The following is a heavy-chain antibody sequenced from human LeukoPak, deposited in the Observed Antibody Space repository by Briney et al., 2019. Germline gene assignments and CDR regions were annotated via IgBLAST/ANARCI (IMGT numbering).Heavy chain of an antibody. CDR1: GYSISSGYY. J-gene: IGHJ3*02. Sequence: SETLSLTCAVSGYSISSGYYWSWIRQPPGKGLEWIGEINHSGSTNYNPSLKSRVTISVDTSKNQFSLKLSSVTAADTAVYYCAKRPDAFDIWGQGTMVTVSS. V-gene: IGHV4-34*01. CDR3: AKRPDAFDI. CDR2: INHSGST.